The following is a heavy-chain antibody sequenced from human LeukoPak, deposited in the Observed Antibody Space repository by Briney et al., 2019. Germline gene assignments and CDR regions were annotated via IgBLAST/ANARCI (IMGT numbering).Heavy chain of an antibody. CDR3: AREWGLESSGYYYAY. CDR1: GGTFIRFT. D-gene: IGHD3-22*01. J-gene: IGHJ4*02. V-gene: IGHV1-69*01. Sequence: SVKVSCKASGGTFIRFTISWVRQAPGQGFEWMGGITPIFGTANFAQKFQGRVSITADESTSTAFMELSSLRSEDTAVYYCAREWGLESSGYYYAYWGQGTLVTVSS. CDR2: ITPIFGTA.